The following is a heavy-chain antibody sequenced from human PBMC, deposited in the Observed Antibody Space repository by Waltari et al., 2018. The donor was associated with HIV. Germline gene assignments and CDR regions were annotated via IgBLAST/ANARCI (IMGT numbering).Heavy chain of an antibody. Sequence: QVQLVESGGGVVQPGRSLRLSCAASGFTVRNYGMPWVRQAPGKGLGWVAVVWQDGSNKYYGDSVKGQFTISRDNSKNTLELQMNSLRAEDTAVYYCARDVQGYCAGERCFYGMDVWGQGTTVTVSS. CDR3: ARDVQGYCAGERCFYGMDV. V-gene: IGHV3-33*01. CDR2: VWQDGSNK. D-gene: IGHD2-8*02. J-gene: IGHJ6*02. CDR1: GFTVRNYG.